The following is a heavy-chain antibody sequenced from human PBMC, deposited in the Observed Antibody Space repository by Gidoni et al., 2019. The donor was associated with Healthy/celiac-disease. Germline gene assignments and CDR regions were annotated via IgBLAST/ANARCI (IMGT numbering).Heavy chain of an antibody. Sequence: QLQLQESGPGLVKPSGTLSLTCAVSGGYIISENWWSWVRQPPGKGLEWIGEIYHRGSTNYSPSLKSRVTISVDKSTDQFSLQLSAVTAADTAVYYCARTIVVPAAIPRSVYYFYGMDVWGQGTTVIVSS. CDR2: IYHRGST. CDR3: ARTIVVPAAIPRSVYYFYGMDV. D-gene: IGHD2-2*02. J-gene: IGHJ6*02. V-gene: IGHV4-4*02. CDR1: GGYIISENW.